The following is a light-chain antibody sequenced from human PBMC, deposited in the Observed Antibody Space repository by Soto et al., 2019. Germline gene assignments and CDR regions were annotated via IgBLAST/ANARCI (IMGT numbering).Light chain of an antibody. J-gene: IGLJ3*02. CDR2: NND. CDR1: SSNIGSNT. CDR3: AAWDDSLNGPM. Sequence: QSVLTQPPSASGTPGQRVTISCSGSSSNIGSNTVNWYHHLPGTAPKVLIYNNDQRPSGVPDRVSGSKSGTSASLTISGLQSEYEADYYCAAWDDSLNGPMFGGGTKLTVL. V-gene: IGLV1-44*01.